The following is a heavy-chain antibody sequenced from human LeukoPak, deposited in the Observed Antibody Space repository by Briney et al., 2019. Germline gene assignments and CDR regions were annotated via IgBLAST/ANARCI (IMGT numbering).Heavy chain of an antibody. CDR3: ARDHSSSKSPFDY. V-gene: IGHV4-31*03. J-gene: IGHJ4*02. CDR2: IYYSGST. D-gene: IGHD6-6*01. CDR1: GGSISSGGYY. Sequence: SETLSLTCTVSGGSISSGGYYWSWIRQHPGKGLEWIGYIYYSGSTYYNPSLKSRVTISVDTSKNQFSLKLSSVTAADTAVYYCARDHSSSKSPFDYWGQGTLVTVSS.